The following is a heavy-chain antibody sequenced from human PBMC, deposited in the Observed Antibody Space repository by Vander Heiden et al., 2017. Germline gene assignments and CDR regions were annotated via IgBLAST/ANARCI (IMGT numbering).Heavy chain of an antibody. Sequence: EVQLLESGGGLVQPGGSLRLSCAASGFTFSSYAMTWVRQAPGKGLEWVSDISGSGGTTYYADSVKGRFTISRDNSKNTLYLQMNGLRAEDTAVYYCAKDKAGDYHWFDPWGQGTLVTVFS. CDR1: GFTFSSYA. CDR3: AKDKAGDYHWFDP. D-gene: IGHD4-17*01. V-gene: IGHV3-23*01. J-gene: IGHJ5*02. CDR2: ISGSGGTT.